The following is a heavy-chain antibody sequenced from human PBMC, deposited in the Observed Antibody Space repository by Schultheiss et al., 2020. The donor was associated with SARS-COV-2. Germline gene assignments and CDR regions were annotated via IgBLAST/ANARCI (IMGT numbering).Heavy chain of an antibody. CDR2: ISAYNGNT. Sequence: ASVKVSCKASGGTFSSYGISWVRQAPGQGLEWMGWISAYNGNTNYAQKLQGRVTMTTDTSTSTAYMELRSLRSDDTAVYYCARAARYYDSSGYYPAPFDYWGQGTLVTVSS. CDR1: GGTFSSYG. V-gene: IGHV1-18*01. CDR3: ARAARYYDSSGYYPAPFDY. J-gene: IGHJ4*02. D-gene: IGHD3-22*01.